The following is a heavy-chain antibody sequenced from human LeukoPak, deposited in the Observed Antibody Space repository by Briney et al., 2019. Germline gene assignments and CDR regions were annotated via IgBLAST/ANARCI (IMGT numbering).Heavy chain of an antibody. J-gene: IGHJ5*02. CDR1: GFSFSSYA. Sequence: GGSLRLSCAPSGFSFSSYAMNWVRQAPGKGLEWVSGIRDSGGSTFYADSVKGRFTISRDNSKNTLSLQMSSLRADDTALYYCARGSGINHYNWFDPWGQGTLVTVSS. CDR3: ARGSGINHYNWFDP. D-gene: IGHD6-13*01. V-gene: IGHV3-23*01. CDR2: IRDSGGST.